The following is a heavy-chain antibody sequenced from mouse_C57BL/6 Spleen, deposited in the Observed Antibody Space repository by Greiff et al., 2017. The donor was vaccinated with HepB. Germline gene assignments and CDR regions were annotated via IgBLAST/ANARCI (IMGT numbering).Heavy chain of an antibody. CDR1: GYAFTNYL. J-gene: IGHJ4*01. CDR2: INPGSGGT. V-gene: IGHV1-54*01. Sequence: VKVVESGAELVRPGTSVKVSCKASGYAFTNYLIEWVKQRPGQGLEWIGVINPGSGGTNYNEKFKGKATLTADKSSSTAYMQLSSLTSEDSAVYFCAREIDDYYAMDYWGQGTSVTVSS. CDR3: AREIDDYYAMDY.